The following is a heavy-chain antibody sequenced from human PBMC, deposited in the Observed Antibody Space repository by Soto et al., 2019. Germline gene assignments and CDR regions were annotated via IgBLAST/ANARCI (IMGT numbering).Heavy chain of an antibody. CDR3: AKNYYFDY. CDR2: INRNDGST. V-gene: IGHV3-23*01. CDR1: GFTFSSYA. J-gene: IGHJ4*02. Sequence: PGGSLRLSCAASGFTFSSYAMSWVRQAPGKGLEWVSSINRNDGSTYYADSVKGRFTISRDNSKNTLSLQMNSLRAEDTAVYYCAKNYYFDYWXQGTLVTVSS.